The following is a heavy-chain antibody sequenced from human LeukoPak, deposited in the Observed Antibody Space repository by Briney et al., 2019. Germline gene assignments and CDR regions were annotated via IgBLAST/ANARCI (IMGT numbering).Heavy chain of an antibody. D-gene: IGHD3-3*01. CDR1: GGSISSSSYY. CDR2: IYYSGST. CDR3: ARTTKYDFWSLVDAFDI. J-gene: IGHJ3*02. Sequence: KPSETLSLTCTVSGGSISSSSYYWGWIRQPPGKGLEWIGSIYYSGSTHYNPSLKGRVTISVDTSKNQFSLKLSSVTAADTAVYYCARTTKYDFWSLVDAFDIWGQGTMVTVSS. V-gene: IGHV4-39*01.